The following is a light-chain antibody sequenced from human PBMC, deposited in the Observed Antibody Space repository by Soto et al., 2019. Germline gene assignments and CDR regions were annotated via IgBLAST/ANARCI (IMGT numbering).Light chain of an antibody. CDR2: GDN. Sequence: QSVLTQPPSVSGAPGQRVTISCSGSTSNLGASYAVHWYQQLTGTATKLLLYGDNNRPSGVPDRCSGSKSGTSASLAMIGLRGEDEADHFLQSYVTSVRGSVVFGVGTQRTFL. CDR3: QSYVTSVRGSVV. J-gene: IGLJ2*01. CDR1: TSNLGASYA. V-gene: IGLV1-40*01.